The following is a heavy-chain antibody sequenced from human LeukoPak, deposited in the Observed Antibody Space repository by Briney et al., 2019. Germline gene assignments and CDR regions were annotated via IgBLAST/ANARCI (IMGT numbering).Heavy chain of an antibody. Sequence: ASVKVSCKASGGTFSSYAISWVRQAPGQGLEWMAWINPNSGGTNYVQKFQGWVTVTRDTSISTAYMELTRLKSNDTAVYYCARERIASNSLAAAFDIWGQGTMVTVSS. CDR2: INPNSGGT. J-gene: IGHJ3*02. D-gene: IGHD4-23*01. CDR1: GGTFSSYA. V-gene: IGHV1-2*04. CDR3: ARERIASNSLAAAFDI.